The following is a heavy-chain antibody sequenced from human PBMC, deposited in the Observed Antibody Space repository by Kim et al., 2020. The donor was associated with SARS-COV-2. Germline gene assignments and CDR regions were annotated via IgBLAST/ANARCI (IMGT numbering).Heavy chain of an antibody. D-gene: IGHD5-18*01. CDR1: GFTFSSYA. V-gene: IGHV3-23*01. Sequence: GGSLRLSCAAAGFTFSSYAMSWVRQAPGKGLEWVSGISGSGGSTYYADSVKGRFTISRDNSKNTLYLQMNSLRAEDTAVYYCAKVLDTGMVHYGMDVWGQGTTVTVSS. CDR3: AKVLDTGMVHYGMDV. CDR2: ISGSGGST. J-gene: IGHJ6*02.